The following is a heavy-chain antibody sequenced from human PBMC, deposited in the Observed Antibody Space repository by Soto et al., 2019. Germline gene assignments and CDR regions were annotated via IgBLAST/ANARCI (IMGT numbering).Heavy chain of an antibody. J-gene: IGHJ5*02. V-gene: IGHV4-59*01. CDR1: GGSISSYY. CDR3: ARELGELSLIRENWFDP. Sequence: SETLSLTCTVSGGSISSYYWSWIRQPPGKGLEWIGYIYYSGSTNYNPSLKSRVTISVDTSKNQFSLKLSSVTAADTAVYYCARELGELSLIRENWFDPWGQGTLVTVS. CDR2: IYYSGST. D-gene: IGHD3-16*02.